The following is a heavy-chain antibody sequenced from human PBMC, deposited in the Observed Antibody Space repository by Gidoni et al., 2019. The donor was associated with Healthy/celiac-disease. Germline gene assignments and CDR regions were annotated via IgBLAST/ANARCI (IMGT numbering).Heavy chain of an antibody. CDR1: GFTVSSNY. J-gene: IGHJ6*02. V-gene: IGHV3-66*01. Sequence: ELPLVESGGGVVQPGGSLRLSCADSGFTVSSNYMSWVRQAAGKGLEWVSLLYSGGNTYYADSVKGRFTISRDNSKSTLYLQMNSLRAEDTAVYYCARETGVYYYGMDVWGQGTTVTVSS. CDR2: LYSGGNT. CDR3: ARETGVYYYGMDV. D-gene: IGHD3-10*01.